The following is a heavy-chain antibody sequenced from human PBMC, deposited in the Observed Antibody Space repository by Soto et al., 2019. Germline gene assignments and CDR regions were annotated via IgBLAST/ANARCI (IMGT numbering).Heavy chain of an antibody. V-gene: IGHV4-34*01. J-gene: IGHJ4*02. CDR2: INHSGST. Sequence: SETLSLTCAVYGGSFSGYYWSWIRQPPGKGLEWIGEINHSGSTNYNPSLKSRVTISVDTSKNQFSLKLSSVTAADTAVYYCATLDSSSSLDYWGQGTLVTVSS. CDR1: GGSFSGYY. CDR3: ATLDSSSSLDY. D-gene: IGHD6-6*01.